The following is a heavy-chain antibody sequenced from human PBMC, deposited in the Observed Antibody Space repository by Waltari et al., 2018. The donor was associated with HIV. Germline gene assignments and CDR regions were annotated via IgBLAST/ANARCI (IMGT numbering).Heavy chain of an antibody. CDR1: GGSISRGYYD. V-gene: IGHV4-61*02. CDR3: ARGYYYRMDV. J-gene: IGHJ6*02. CDR2: FYTSGGT. D-gene: IGHD3-10*01. Sequence: QVQLQESGPGLVKPSQTLSPTCTVSGGSISRGYYDWRWIRQPAGKGLEWVGRFYTSGGTNYNPSLKSRVTISVDTSKNQFSLKLSSVTAADTAVYYCARGYYYRMDVWGQGTTVTVSS.